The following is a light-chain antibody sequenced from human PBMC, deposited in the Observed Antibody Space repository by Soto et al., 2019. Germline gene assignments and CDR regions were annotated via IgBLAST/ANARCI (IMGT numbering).Light chain of an antibody. CDR1: QTISTY. CDR3: QQSYSSPRT. Sequence: DIQMTQSPSSLSASVGDRVTITCRASQTISTYLNWYQQKPGKAPRLLIYDASSLLSGVPSRFSGSGSGTDFTLTIASLQPEDFATYYCQQSYSSPRTFGLGTKVDIK. V-gene: IGKV1-39*01. J-gene: IGKJ1*01. CDR2: DAS.